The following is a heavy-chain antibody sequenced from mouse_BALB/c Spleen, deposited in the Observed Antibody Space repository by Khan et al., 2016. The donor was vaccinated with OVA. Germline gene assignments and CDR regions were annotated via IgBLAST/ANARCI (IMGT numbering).Heavy chain of an antibody. J-gene: IGHJ2*01. V-gene: IGHV1S135*01. CDR3: ARTDYCGSSYYFDY. CDR1: GYSFTDYN. CDR2: IDPYNGGT. D-gene: IGHD1-1*01. Sequence: VQLQQSGPELVKPGASVKVSCKASGYSFTDYNMFWVKQSHGKSLECIGYIDPYNGGTSYNQKFNRKATSTVTKSSSSAFMHPSSLTSEDSAVFYCARTDYCGSSYYFDYWGHGTTLTVSS.